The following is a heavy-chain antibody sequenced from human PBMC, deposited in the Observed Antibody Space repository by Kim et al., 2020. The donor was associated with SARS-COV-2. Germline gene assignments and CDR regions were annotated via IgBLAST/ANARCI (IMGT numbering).Heavy chain of an antibody. D-gene: IGHD5-18*01. CDR3: AREGGYSYGY. V-gene: IGHV1-8*01. Sequence: NTGYAQKFQGRVTMTRNTSISTAYMELSSLRSEDTAVYYCAREGGYSYGYWGQGTLVTVSS. CDR2: NT. J-gene: IGHJ4*02.